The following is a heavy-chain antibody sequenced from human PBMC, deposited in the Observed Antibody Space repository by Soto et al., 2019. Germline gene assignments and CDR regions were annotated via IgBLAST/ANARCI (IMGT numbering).Heavy chain of an antibody. CDR3: ARGGGTPPPYYYYGMDV. Sequence: VASVKVSCKASGYTFTSYAMHWVRQAPGQRLEWMGWINAGNGNTKYAQKFQGRVTITRDTSASTAYMELSSLRSEDTAVYYCARGGGTPPPYYYYGMDVWGQGTTVTVSS. D-gene: IGHD2-15*01. CDR2: INAGNGNT. J-gene: IGHJ6*02. V-gene: IGHV1-3*01. CDR1: GYTFTSYA.